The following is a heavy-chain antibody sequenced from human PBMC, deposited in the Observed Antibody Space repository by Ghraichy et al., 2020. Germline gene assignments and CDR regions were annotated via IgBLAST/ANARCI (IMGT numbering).Heavy chain of an antibody. CDR1: GYSFTSYW. Sequence: GESLNISCKGSGYSFTSYWIGWVRQMPGKGLEWMGIIYPGDSDTRYSPSFQGQVTISADKSISTAYLQWSSLKASDTAMYSCARPVDYGDYVPAAFDYRGQGPLVTVSS. D-gene: IGHD4-17*01. J-gene: IGHJ4*02. CDR3: ARPVDYGDYVPAAFDY. V-gene: IGHV5-51*01. CDR2: IYPGDSDT.